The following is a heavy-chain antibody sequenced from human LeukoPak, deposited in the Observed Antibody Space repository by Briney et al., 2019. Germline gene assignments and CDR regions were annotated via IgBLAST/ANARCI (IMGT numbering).Heavy chain of an antibody. J-gene: IGHJ5*02. CDR3: VTGRYSYGWYDH. V-gene: IGHV4-59*13. CDR2: MNYGGSP. Sequence: SETLSLTCTVSGGSISSFYWSWIRQPPGKGLEWIGYMNYGGSPNYNPSLKSRVITSLDTSKNQFSLKLNSVTTADTAVYYCVTGRYSYGWYDHWGQGILVTVSS. CDR1: GGSISSFY. D-gene: IGHD1-26*01.